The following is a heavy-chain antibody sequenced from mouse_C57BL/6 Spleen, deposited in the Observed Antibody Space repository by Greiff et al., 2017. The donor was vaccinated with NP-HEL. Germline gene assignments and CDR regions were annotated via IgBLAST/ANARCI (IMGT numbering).Heavy chain of an antibody. CDR2: ISDGGSYT. J-gene: IGHJ4*01. D-gene: IGHD2-4*01. CDR3: ARDQDYGSYYAMDY. CDR1: GFTFSSYA. Sequence: EVHLVESGGGLVKPGGSLKLSCAASGFTFSSYAMSWVRQTPEKRLEWVATISDGGSYTYYPDNVKGRFTISRDNAKNNLYLQMSHLKSEDTAMYYCARDQDYGSYYAMDYWGQGTSVTVSS. V-gene: IGHV5-4*01.